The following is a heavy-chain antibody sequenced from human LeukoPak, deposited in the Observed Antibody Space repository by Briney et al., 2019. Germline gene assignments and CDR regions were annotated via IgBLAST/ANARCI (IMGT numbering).Heavy chain of an antibody. CDR1: GFIFSNYW. V-gene: IGHV3-74*01. Sequence: PGGSLRLSCAVSGFIFSNYWMHWVRHVPGKGLVWVSRISGHASSTSYADSVKGRFTISRDNAKNTLYLQMDSLSAEDTAVYYCARGISYYERSGNHGYFDYWGQGTLVPVSS. CDR3: ARGISYYERSGNHGYFDY. D-gene: IGHD3-22*01. J-gene: IGHJ4*02. CDR2: ISGHASST.